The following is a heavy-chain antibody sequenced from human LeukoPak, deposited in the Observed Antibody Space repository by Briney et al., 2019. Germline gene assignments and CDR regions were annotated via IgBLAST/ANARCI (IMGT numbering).Heavy chain of an antibody. D-gene: IGHD2-15*01. J-gene: IGHJ4*02. CDR3: ARGGTFPIFDY. CDR1: GFTASSNY. V-gene: IGHV3-53*01. Sequence: GGSLRLSCAASGFTASSNYMSWLRQAPGKGLEWVSVIYSGGSTYYADSVKGRFTISRDNSKNTLYLQMNSLIAEDTAVYYCARGGTFPIFDYWGQGTLVTVSS. CDR2: IYSGGST.